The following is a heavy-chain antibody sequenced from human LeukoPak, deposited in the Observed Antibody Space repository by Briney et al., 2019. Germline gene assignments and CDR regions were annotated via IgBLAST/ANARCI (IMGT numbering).Heavy chain of an antibody. D-gene: IGHD3-10*01. J-gene: IGHJ4*02. V-gene: IGHV4-59*08. CDR1: GGSMSNYY. CDR3: ASLRDYGSGTYYNDY. CDR2: IYYSGST. Sequence: SETLSLTCTVSGGSMSNYYWTWMRQPPGKGLEWVGYIYYSGSTNDNPSLKSLVTISVDTSKNQFSLKLSSVTAADTAVYYCASLRDYGSGTYYNDYWGQGTLVTVSS.